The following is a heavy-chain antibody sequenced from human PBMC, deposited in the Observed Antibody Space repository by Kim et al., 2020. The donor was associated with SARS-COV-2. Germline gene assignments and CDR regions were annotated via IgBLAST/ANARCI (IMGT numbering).Heavy chain of an antibody. CDR2: IYSGGST. V-gene: IGHV3-66*01. CDR3: ARGTYSSGWYGGYYFDY. J-gene: IGHJ4*02. CDR1: GFTVSSNY. D-gene: IGHD6-19*01. Sequence: GGSLRLSCAASGFTVSSNYMSWVRQAPGKGLEWVSVIYSGGSTYYADSVNGRFTISRDNSKNTLYLQMNSLRAEDTAVYYCARGTYSSGWYGGYYFDYWGQGTLVTVSS.